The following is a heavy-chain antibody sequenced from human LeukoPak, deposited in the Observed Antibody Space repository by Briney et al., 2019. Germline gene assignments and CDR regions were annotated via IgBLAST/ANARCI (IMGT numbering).Heavy chain of an antibody. J-gene: IGHJ2*01. CDR2: SGRTI. CDR1: GFTFSDYY. CDR3: AREYYDSSGYYHGAL. D-gene: IGHD3-22*01. Sequence: GGSLRLSCAASGFTFSDYYMSWIRQAPGKGLEWLSYSGRTIYYADSVKGRFTISRDNAKNSLYLQMSGLRAEDTAVYYCAREYYDSSGYYHGALWGRGTLVTVSS. V-gene: IGHV3-11*04.